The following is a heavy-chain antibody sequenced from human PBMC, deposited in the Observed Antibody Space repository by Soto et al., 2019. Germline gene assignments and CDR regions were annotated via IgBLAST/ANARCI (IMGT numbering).Heavy chain of an antibody. CDR2: INHSGST. D-gene: IGHD3-10*01. V-gene: IGHV4-34*01. CDR1: GGSFSGYY. J-gene: IGHJ4*02. Sequence: SETLSLTCAVYGGSFSGYYWSWIRQPPGKGLEWIGEINHSGSTNYNPSLKSRVTISVDTSKNQFSLKLSSVTAADTAVYYCARGYGSGSYVDYWGQGTLVTVSS. CDR3: ARGYGSGSYVDY.